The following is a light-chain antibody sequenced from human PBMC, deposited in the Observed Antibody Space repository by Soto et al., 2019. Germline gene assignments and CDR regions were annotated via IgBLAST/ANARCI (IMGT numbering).Light chain of an antibody. CDR2: LGS. CDR1: QSLLHSNGYNY. Sequence: EIVMTQSPISLPVTPGEPAAISCRSSQSLLHSNGYNYLDWYLQKPGQSPQLLIYLGSNRASGAPDRFSGSGSGTDFTLKISRVEAEDVGIYYCMQALQKELTFGGGTKVEI. V-gene: IGKV2-28*01. CDR3: MQALQKELT. J-gene: IGKJ4*01.